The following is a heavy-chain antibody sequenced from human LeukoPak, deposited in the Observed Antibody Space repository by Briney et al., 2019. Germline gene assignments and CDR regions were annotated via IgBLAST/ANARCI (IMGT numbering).Heavy chain of an antibody. J-gene: IGHJ4*02. Sequence: ASVKVSCKASGYTFTGYYMHWVRQAPGQGLEWMGWINPNSGGTNYAQKFQGWVTMTRDTSISTAYMELSRLRSDDTAVHYCAREQQLVRTLDYWGQGTLVTASS. CDR2: INPNSGGT. D-gene: IGHD6-13*01. V-gene: IGHV1-2*04. CDR1: GYTFTGYY. CDR3: AREQQLVRTLDY.